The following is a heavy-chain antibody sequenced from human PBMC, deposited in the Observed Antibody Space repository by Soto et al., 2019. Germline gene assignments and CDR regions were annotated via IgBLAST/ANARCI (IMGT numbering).Heavy chain of an antibody. D-gene: IGHD6-6*01. Sequence: GGSLRLSCAASGFTFNNYGMTWVRQAPDKGLEWVSGISGTGSRTYYADSVRGRFTISRDNSKNTLYLQMDSLRAEDTAVYYCAKDRVESVAARPTDYWGQGTLVTVSS. J-gene: IGHJ4*02. V-gene: IGHV3-23*01. CDR1: GFTFNNYG. CDR3: AKDRVESVAARPTDY. CDR2: ISGTGSRT.